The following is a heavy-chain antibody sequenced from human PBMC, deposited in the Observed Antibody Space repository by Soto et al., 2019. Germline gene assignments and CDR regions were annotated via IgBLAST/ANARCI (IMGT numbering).Heavy chain of an antibody. CDR2: IYYSGST. CDR1: GGSISSGGYY. V-gene: IGHV4-31*03. Sequence: QVQLQESGPGLVKPSQTLSLTCTVSGGSISSGGYYWSWIRQHPGKGLEWIGYIYYSGSTYYNPSLQSRVTISVDTSKNQFSRKLSSVTAADTAVYYCARVGCISTSCYRGGWFDPWGQGTLVTVSS. J-gene: IGHJ5*02. CDR3: ARVGCISTSCYRGGWFDP. D-gene: IGHD2-2*01.